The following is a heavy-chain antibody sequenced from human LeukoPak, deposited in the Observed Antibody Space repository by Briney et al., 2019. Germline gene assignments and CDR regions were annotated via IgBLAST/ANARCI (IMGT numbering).Heavy chain of an antibody. CDR2: IYYSGST. CDR1: GGSLSSYY. J-gene: IGHJ4*02. Sequence: PSETLSLTCTVSGGSLSSYYWSWIRQPPGKGLEWIGYIYYSGSTNYNPSLKSRVTISVDTSKNQFSLKLSSVTAADTAVYYCATSPGIAAARPWYYFDYWGQGTLVTVSS. D-gene: IGHD6-13*01. V-gene: IGHV4-59*01. CDR3: ATSPGIAAARPWYYFDY.